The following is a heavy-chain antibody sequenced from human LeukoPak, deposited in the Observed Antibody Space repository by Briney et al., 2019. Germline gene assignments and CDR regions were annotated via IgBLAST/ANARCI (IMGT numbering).Heavy chain of an antibody. CDR3: ARGWGIPAPISWFDP. V-gene: IGHV1-69*05. D-gene: IGHD2-2*01. CDR2: IVPIFGKT. Sequence: SVKVSCKASGGSCSGNIIGWVRQAPGQGLEWMGGIVPIFGKTKYAQKFQGRVTITTDESSSTAYMELSRLRSDDTAIYYCARGWGIPAPISWFDPWGQGTLVNVSS. J-gene: IGHJ5*02. CDR1: GGSCSGNI.